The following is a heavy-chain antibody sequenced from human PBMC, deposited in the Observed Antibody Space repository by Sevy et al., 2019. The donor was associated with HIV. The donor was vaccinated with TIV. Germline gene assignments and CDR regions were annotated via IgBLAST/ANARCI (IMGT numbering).Heavy chain of an antibody. V-gene: IGHV3-7*01. CDR2: IKQDGSEK. D-gene: IGHD5-18*01. J-gene: IGHJ4*02. CDR1: GFTFSSYW. Sequence: GSLRLSCAASGFTFSSYWMSWVRQAPGKGLEWVANIKQDGSEKYYVDSVKGRFTISRDNAKNSLYLQMNSLRAEDTAVYYCARWTWIQLWLSDYWGQGTLVTVSS. CDR3: ARWTWIQLWLSDY.